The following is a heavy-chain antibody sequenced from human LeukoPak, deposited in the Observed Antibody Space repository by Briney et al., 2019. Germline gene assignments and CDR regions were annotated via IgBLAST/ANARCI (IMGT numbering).Heavy chain of an antibody. J-gene: IGHJ4*02. V-gene: IGHV3-23*01. CDR1: GFTFSTYA. Sequence: PGGSLRLSCAASGFTFSTYAMSWVRQAPGKGLEWVSSISGSGVSTYYADSVKGRFTISRDNSKNTLYLQMNSLRAEDTAVYYCAKARIAVAGKREDFDYWGQGTLVTVSS. CDR2: ISGSGVST. D-gene: IGHD6-19*01. CDR3: AKARIAVAGKREDFDY.